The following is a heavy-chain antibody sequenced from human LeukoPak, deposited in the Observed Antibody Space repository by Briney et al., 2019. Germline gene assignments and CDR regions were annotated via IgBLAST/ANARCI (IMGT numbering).Heavy chain of an antibody. D-gene: IGHD6-13*01. CDR1: GFTFSTYS. Sequence: PGGSLRLSCAASGFTFSTYSMNWVRQAPGKGLEWVSSISSSSDYIYYADSVKGRFTISRDNSKSTLYLQMNSLRAEDTAVYYCARDFWHPSSSWSYYFDYWGQGTLVTVSS. CDR3: ARDFWHPSSSWSYYFDY. V-gene: IGHV3-21*01. CDR2: ISSSSDYI. J-gene: IGHJ4*02.